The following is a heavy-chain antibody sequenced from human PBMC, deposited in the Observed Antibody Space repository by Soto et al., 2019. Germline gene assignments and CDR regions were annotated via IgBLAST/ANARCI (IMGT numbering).Heavy chain of an antibody. V-gene: IGHV3-43*01. CDR1: GFTFDDYT. Sequence: EVQLVESGGVVVQPGGSLRLSCAASGFTFDDYTMHWVRQAPGKVLEWVSLISWDGGSTYYADSVKGRFTISRDNSKNSLYLQMNSLRTEDNALYYCAKDRYSGYDYVAYFDYWGQGTLVTVSS. CDR3: AKDRYSGYDYVAYFDY. J-gene: IGHJ4*02. D-gene: IGHD5-12*01. CDR2: ISWDGGST.